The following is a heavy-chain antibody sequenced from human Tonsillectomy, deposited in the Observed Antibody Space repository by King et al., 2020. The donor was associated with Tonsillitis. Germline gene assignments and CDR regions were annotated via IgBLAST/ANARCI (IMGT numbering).Heavy chain of an antibody. D-gene: IGHD2-21*02. CDR3: ARTGKAYCGGDCYNWYFDL. CDR2: IYYSGST. CDR1: GGSISSYY. J-gene: IGHJ2*01. V-gene: IGHV4-59*01. Sequence: QLQESGPGLVKPSETLSLTCTVSGGSISSYYWSWIRQPPGKGLEWIGYIYYSGSTNYNPSLKSRVTISVDTSKNQFSLKLSSVTAADTAAYYCARTGKAYCGGDCYNWYFDLWGRGTLVTVSS.